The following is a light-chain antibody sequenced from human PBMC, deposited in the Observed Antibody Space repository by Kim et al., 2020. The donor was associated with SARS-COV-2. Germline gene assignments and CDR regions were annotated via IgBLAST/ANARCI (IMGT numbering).Light chain of an antibody. Sequence: DIRMTQSPSSLSASVGDRVTITCRASQGISNQLVWYQQKPGKVPKVLISAASTLQSGVPSRFSGSGSGTDFTLTISSLQPEDVATYYCQKYDIAPYTFGQGTKLKI. V-gene: IGKV1-27*01. CDR2: AAS. CDR1: QGISNQ. J-gene: IGKJ2*01. CDR3: QKYDIAPYT.